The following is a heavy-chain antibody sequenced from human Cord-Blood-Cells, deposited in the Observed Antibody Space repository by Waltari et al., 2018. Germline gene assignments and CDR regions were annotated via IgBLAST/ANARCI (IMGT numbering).Heavy chain of an antibody. D-gene: IGHD2-15*01. CDR2: INHSGST. J-gene: IGHJ2*01. Sequence: QVQLQQWGAGLLKPSETLSLTCAVYGGSFSGYYWSWIRQPTGQGLEWIGEINHSGSTNYNPSLKSRVTISVDTSKNQFSLKLSSVTAADTAVYYCARGRWDIVVVVAALWYFDLWGRGTLVTVSS. V-gene: IGHV4-34*01. CDR3: ARGRWDIVVVVAALWYFDL. CDR1: GGSFSGYY.